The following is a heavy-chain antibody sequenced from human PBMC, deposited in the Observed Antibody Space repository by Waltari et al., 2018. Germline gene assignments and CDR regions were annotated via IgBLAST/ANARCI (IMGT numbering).Heavy chain of an antibody. CDR1: GFTFSSYA. Sequence: EVQLLESGGGLVQPGGSLRLSCAASGFTFSSYAMSWVRQAPGKGLEWVSAISGSGGRTYYADSVKGRFTISRDNSKNTLYLQMNSLRAEDTAVYYCAKGKGARVIDYYYGMDVWGQGTTVTVSS. J-gene: IGHJ6*02. CDR3: AKGKGARVIDYYYGMDV. D-gene: IGHD6-13*01. CDR2: ISGSGGRT. V-gene: IGHV3-23*01.